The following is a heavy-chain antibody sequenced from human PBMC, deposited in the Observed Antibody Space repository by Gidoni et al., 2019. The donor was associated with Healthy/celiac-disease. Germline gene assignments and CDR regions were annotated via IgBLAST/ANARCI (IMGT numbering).Heavy chain of an antibody. CDR3: AKAARMRRGYSGYDPGYYFDY. CDR1: GFPFSSYA. CDR2: ISGSGGST. Sequence: EVQLLESGGGLVQPGGSLRLSCAASGFPFSSYAMSWVRQAPGKGLEWVSAISGSGGSTYYADSVKGRFTISRDNSKNTLYLQMNSLRAEDTAVYYCAKAARMRRGYSGYDPGYYFDYWGQGTLVTVSS. V-gene: IGHV3-23*01. J-gene: IGHJ4*02. D-gene: IGHD5-12*01.